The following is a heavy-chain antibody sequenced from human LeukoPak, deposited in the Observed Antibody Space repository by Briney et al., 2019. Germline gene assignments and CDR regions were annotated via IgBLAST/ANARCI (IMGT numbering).Heavy chain of an antibody. CDR3: VNTHPSGSYDC. Sequence: GGSLRLSCSASGFTFRNYAMHWVRQAPGKRLEYVSAIGSTGDSTYYADSVKGRFTISRDNSKNTLYLQMSSLRAEDTALYHCVNTHPSGSYDCWGQGTLVTVSS. CDR2: IGSTGDST. V-gene: IGHV3-64D*06. CDR1: GFTFRNYA. D-gene: IGHD3-10*01. J-gene: IGHJ4*02.